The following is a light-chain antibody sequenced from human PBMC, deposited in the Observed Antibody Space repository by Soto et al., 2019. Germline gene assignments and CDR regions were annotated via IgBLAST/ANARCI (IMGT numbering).Light chain of an antibody. J-gene: IGKJ5*01. CDR3: QQSHSTPLA. Sequence: DIQMTQSPFSLSASVGDRVTITCRASQSISIYLNWYQQKPGKVPKLLIYDASSLQSGVPSRFSGSGSGTDFTLTISSLQPEDFATYYCQQSHSTPLAFGQGTRLEIK. CDR2: DAS. CDR1: QSISIY. V-gene: IGKV1-39*01.